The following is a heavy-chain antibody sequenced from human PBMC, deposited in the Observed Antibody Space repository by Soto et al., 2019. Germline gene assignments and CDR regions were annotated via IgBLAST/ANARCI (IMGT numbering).Heavy chain of an antibody. CDR2: ISYDGSNK. J-gene: IGHJ6*02. D-gene: IGHD4-17*01. V-gene: IGHV3-30-3*01. CDR1: GFTFSSYA. CDR3: ASASPTTVTPLYYYGMDV. Sequence: QVQLVESGGGVVQPGRSLRLSCAASGFTFSSYAMHWVRQAPGKGLEWVAVISYDGSNKYYADSVKGRFTISRDNSKNTLYLQMNSLRAEDTAVYYCASASPTTVTPLYYYGMDVWGQGTTVTVSS.